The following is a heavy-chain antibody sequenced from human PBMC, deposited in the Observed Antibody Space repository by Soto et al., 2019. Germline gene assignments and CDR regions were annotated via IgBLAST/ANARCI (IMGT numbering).Heavy chain of an antibody. CDR3: AKDMKWGGMTTIHYFDS. D-gene: IGHD4-17*01. CDR1: GFTADDYA. CDR2: ISSNSDTI. J-gene: IGHJ4*02. Sequence: EVQLLESEGGLVQPGRSLRLSCVASGFTADDYAMHWVRQAPGKGLEWVSGISSNSDTIDYADSVKGRFTISRDNAKNSLFLQMNSLRPEDTALYYCAKDMKWGGMTTIHYFDSWGQGTLVTVSS. V-gene: IGHV3-9*02.